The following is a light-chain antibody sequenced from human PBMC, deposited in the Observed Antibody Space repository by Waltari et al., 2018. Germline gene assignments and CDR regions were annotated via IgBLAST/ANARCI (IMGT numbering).Light chain of an antibody. J-gene: IGKJ1*01. CDR3: QQSYSTPRT. Sequence: DIQMTQSPSSLSASVGDSVTITCRASQSISSYLNWYQQKPGKAPKLLIYAASSLQSGVPSRFSGSGSGTEFTVTNSSLQPEGFATYDCQQSYSTPRTFGQGTKVEIK. V-gene: IGKV1-39*01. CDR2: AAS. CDR1: QSISSY.